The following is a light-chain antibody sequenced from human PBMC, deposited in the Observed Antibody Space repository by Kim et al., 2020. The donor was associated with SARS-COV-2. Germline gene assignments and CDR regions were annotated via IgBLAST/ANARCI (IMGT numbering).Light chain of an antibody. CDR3: SSYTSSSTLGV. V-gene: IGLV2-14*03. Sequence: QSITISCTGTSSDVGGYNYVSWYQQHPCKAPKLMIYDVSNRPSGGSNRFSGSKSGNTASLTISGLQAEDEADYYCSSYTSSSTLGVFGGGTQLTVL. CDR1: SSDVGGYNY. J-gene: IGLJ3*02. CDR2: DVS.